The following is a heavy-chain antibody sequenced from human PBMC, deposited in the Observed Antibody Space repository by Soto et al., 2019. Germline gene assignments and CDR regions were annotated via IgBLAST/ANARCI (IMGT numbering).Heavy chain of an antibody. D-gene: IGHD3-10*01. V-gene: IGHV4-34*01. Sequence: QVQLQQWGAGLLKPSETLSLTCAVYGGSFSGYYWSWIRQPPGKGLEWIGEINHSGSTNYNPSLRHRGPRSVDTSTTQFSLKLSPVPAADTAVYYGGGAHRLLWFGEFPLDYWGQGTLVTVSS. J-gene: IGHJ4*02. CDR1: GGSFSGYY. CDR2: INHSGST. CDR3: GGAHRLLWFGEFPLDY.